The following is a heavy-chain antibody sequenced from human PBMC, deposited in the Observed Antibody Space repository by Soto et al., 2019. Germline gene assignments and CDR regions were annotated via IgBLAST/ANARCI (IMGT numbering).Heavy chain of an antibody. CDR2: FYYSGST. CDR1: GGSISTGGYY. CDR3: ASSVFP. J-gene: IGHJ5*02. V-gene: IGHV4-31*03. D-gene: IGHD6-19*01. Sequence: QVQLQESGPGLVKPSQTLSLTCTVSGGSISTGGYYWNWIRQHPGKGLEWIGYFYYSGSTYYNPSRKSRVTISVNTSKNQCSLKLSSVTAADTAVYYCASSVFPWGQGTLVTVSS.